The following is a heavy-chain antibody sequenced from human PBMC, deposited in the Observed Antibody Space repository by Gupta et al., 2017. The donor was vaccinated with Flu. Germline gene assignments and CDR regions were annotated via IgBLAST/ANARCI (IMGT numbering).Heavy chain of an antibody. CDR2: INHSGST. CDR3: ARGRCSGGSCYSRENYWYFDL. CDR1: GGSFSGYY. V-gene: IGHV4-34*01. J-gene: IGHJ2*01. Sequence: QVQLQQWGAGLLKPSETLSLTCAVYGGSFSGYYWRWIRQPPGKGLEWIGEINHSGSTNYNPSLKSRVTISVDTSKNQFSLKLSSVTAADTAVYYCARGRCSGGSCYSRENYWYFDLWGRGTLVTVSS. D-gene: IGHD2-15*01.